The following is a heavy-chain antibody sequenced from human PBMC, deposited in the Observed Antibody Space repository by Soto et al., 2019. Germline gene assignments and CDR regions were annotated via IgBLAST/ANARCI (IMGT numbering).Heavy chain of an antibody. CDR1: GFTFSSYS. J-gene: IGHJ5*02. D-gene: IGHD4-17*01. CDR2: ISSSSSTI. Sequence: EVQLVESGGGLVQPGGSLRLSCAASGFTFSSYSMNWVRQAPVKGLEWVSYISSSSSTISYADSVKGRFTISRDNAKNSLYQQMNSLRDEDSAVYYCARENYGNFLNGFDPWGQGSLVTVSS. V-gene: IGHV3-48*02. CDR3: ARENYGNFLNGFDP.